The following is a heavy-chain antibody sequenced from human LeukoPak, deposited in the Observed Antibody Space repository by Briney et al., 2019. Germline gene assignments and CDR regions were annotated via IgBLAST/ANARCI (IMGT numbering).Heavy chain of an antibody. CDR1: GGSISSSSYY. V-gene: IGHV4-61*05. CDR2: IYYSGST. CDR3: ARGEGLWFGELQRGPFDY. Sequence: SETLSLTCTVSGGSISSSSYYWGWIRQPPGKGLEWMGYIYYSGSTNYNPSLKSRVTISVDTSKNQFSLKLSSVTAADTAVYYCARGEGLWFGELQRGPFDYWGQGTLVTVSS. D-gene: IGHD3-10*01. J-gene: IGHJ4*02.